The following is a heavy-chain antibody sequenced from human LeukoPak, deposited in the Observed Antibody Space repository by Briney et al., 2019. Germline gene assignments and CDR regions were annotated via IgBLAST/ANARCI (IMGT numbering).Heavy chain of an antibody. Sequence: SETLSLTCTVSGGSISTYYWSWIRQPPGRGLEWIGYISYSGSTSYNPSLKSRVTISVDTSKNQFSLKLSSVIAADTAVYYCARTQARLLHDYWGQGTLVTVSS. J-gene: IGHJ4*02. V-gene: IGHV4-59*01. CDR1: GGSISTYY. CDR3: ARTQARLLHDY. D-gene: IGHD2-15*01. CDR2: ISYSGST.